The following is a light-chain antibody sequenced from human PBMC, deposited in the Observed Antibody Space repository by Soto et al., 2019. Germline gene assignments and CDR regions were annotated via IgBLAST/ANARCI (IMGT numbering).Light chain of an antibody. CDR2: TAS. J-gene: IGKJ1*01. CDR3: QQSYSIPWT. CDR1: QSISRY. V-gene: IGKV1-39*01. Sequence: DIQMTQSPSSLSASVGARVTITCRASQSISRYLNWYQQIPGKAPKFLIYTASSLQSGVPSRFSGSGSGTDFTLTISSLQPEDFATYYCQQSYSIPWTFGQGTKVEIK.